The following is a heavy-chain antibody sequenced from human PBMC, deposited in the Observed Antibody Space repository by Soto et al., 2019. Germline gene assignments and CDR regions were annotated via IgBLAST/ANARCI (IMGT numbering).Heavy chain of an antibody. J-gene: IGHJ4*02. CDR1: GFTFSSYE. Sequence: PGGPLRLSXAASGFTFSSYEMNWVRQAPGKGLEWVSYISSSGSTIYYADSVKGRFTISRDNAKNSLYLQMNSLRAEDTAVYYCARDPSPGIAVAGFDYWGQGTLVTVSS. V-gene: IGHV3-48*03. CDR2: ISSSGSTI. D-gene: IGHD6-19*01. CDR3: ARDPSPGIAVAGFDY.